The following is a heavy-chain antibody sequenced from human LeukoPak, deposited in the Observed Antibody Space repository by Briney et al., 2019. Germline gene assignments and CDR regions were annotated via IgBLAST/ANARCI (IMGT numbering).Heavy chain of an antibody. CDR2: ISSNRGST. J-gene: IGHJ5*01. V-gene: IGHV3-64D*06. CDR3: ASLASSGWFGY. CDR1: GFTFGSYA. D-gene: IGHD6-19*01. Sequence: PGGSLRLSCSASGFTFGSYAMYWVRQAPGKGLEYVSAISSNRGSTYYADSVKGRFTISRDNSKNTLYLQMSSLRAEDTAVYYCASLASSGWFGYWGQGTLVTVSS.